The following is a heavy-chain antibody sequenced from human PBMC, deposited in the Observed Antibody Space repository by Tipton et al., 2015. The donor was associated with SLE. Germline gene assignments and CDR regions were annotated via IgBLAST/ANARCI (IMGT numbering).Heavy chain of an antibody. CDR1: GGSISSSNW. D-gene: IGHD1-1*01. V-gene: IGHV4-4*02. Sequence: TLSLTCAVSGGSISSSNWWSWVRQTPGKGLEWIGEVSHTGNTNYNPSLKSRVTISVDTSKNQFSLRLSSVTAADTAVYYCARVPGLERSYYYNYYMDVWGKGTTVTVSS. J-gene: IGHJ6*03. CDR3: ARVPGLERSYYYNYYMDV. CDR2: VSHTGNT.